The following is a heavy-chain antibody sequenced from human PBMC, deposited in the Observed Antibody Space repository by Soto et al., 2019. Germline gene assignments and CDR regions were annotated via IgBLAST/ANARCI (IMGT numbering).Heavy chain of an antibody. CDR2: ISGSGGST. J-gene: IGHJ5*02. V-gene: IGHV3-23*01. Sequence: PGGSLRLSCAASGFTFSSYAMSWVRQAPGKGLEWVSAISGSGGSTYYADSVKGRFTISRDNSKSTLYLQMNSLRAEDTAVYYCAKSSRYFVPPNWFDPWGQGTLVTVSS. CDR1: GFTFSSYA. D-gene: IGHD3-9*01. CDR3: AKSSRYFVPPNWFDP.